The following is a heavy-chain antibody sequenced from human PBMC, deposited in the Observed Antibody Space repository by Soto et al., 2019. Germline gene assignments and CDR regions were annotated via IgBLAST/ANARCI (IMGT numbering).Heavy chain of an antibody. CDR1: GYTFTSYY. Sequence: ASVKVSCKASGYTFTSYYMHWVRQAPGQGLEWMGIINPSGGSTSYAQKFQGRVTMTRDTSTSTVYMELSSLRSEDTAVYYCARGGFLGVVAADAFDIWGQGTLVTVSS. D-gene: IGHD2-15*01. CDR3: ARGGFLGVVAADAFDI. CDR2: INPSGGST. V-gene: IGHV1-46*03. J-gene: IGHJ3*02.